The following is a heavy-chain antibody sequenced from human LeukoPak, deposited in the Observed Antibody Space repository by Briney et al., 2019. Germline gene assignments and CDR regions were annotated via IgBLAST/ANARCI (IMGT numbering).Heavy chain of an antibody. Sequence: SVKVSCKASGGTLSSYSISWVRQAPGQGLEWMGGIIAIFGSANFAQKFQGRVTITADDSTNTAYMELSSLRSEDTAFYYCARGLSRWSTPTSSYYYRMDVWGQGTTVVVSS. J-gene: IGHJ6*02. D-gene: IGHD4-23*01. CDR1: GGTLSSYS. CDR2: IIAIFGSA. V-gene: IGHV1-69*01. CDR3: ARGLSRWSTPTSSYYYRMDV.